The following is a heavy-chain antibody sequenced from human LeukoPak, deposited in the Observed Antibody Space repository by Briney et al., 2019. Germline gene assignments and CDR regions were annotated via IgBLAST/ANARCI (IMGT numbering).Heavy chain of an antibody. J-gene: IGHJ4*02. CDR1: VSTFTSYV. CDR3: AIMSLYSSGWYYFDY. Sequence: ASVTVSRKASVSTFTSYVISWVRQAPGQRLEWMGWISAYNGNTNYAHKLQGRVTMPTDTSTSTAYMELRSLRADDTAVYSCAIMSLYSSGWYYFDYWGQGTLVTVSS. CDR2: ISAYNGNT. V-gene: IGHV1-18*01. D-gene: IGHD6-19*01.